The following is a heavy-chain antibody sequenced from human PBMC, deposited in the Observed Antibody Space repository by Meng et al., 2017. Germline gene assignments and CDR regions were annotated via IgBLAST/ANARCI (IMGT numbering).Heavy chain of an antibody. Sequence: GPLVESGGGVVQPGRSLRLSCAASGFTFSSYAMHWVRQAPGKGLEWVAVISYDGSNKYYADSVKGRFTISRDNSKNTLYLQMNSLRAEDTAVYYCARSEMATTCFDYWGQGTLVTVPS. CDR2: ISYDGSNK. D-gene: IGHD5-24*01. J-gene: IGHJ4*02. V-gene: IGHV3-30*04. CDR1: GFTFSSYA. CDR3: ARSEMATTCFDY.